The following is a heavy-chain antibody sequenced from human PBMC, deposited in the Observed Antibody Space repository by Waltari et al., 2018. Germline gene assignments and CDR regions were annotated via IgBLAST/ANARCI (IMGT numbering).Heavy chain of an antibody. J-gene: IGHJ4*02. Sequence: QVQLHPWGAGLLKPSETLSLTCGASGGSFNDYYWTWIRQPPGKGLEWIGEIHHSGTTDYNPSLNSRLTMSVDTSKKQISLKMSSVTAADTAVYYCARGDLHYGSSGFVYWGQGALVTVSS. CDR3: ARGDLHYGSSGFVY. CDR2: IHHSGTT. V-gene: IGHV4-34*01. CDR1: GGSFNDYY. D-gene: IGHD3-22*01.